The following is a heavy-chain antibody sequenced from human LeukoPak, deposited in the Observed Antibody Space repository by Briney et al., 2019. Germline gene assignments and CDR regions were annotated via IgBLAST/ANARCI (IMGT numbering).Heavy chain of an antibody. D-gene: IGHD3-10*01. Sequence: GGSLRLSCAASGFTFSSYWMNWVRQAPGKGLEWVSYISSRGSTIYYADSVKGRFTISRDNAKNSLYLQMKSLRAEDTAVYYCASDGSPDYYGSGSYNYWGQGTLVTVSS. CDR1: GFTFSSYW. J-gene: IGHJ4*02. V-gene: IGHV3-48*04. CDR3: ASDGSPDYYGSGSYNY. CDR2: ISSRGSTI.